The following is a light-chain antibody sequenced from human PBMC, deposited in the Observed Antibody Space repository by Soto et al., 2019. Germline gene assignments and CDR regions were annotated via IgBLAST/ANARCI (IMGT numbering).Light chain of an antibody. CDR2: EVY. CDR3: SSYVGTNSYV. J-gene: IGLJ1*01. Sequence: QSVLTQPPSASGSPGQSVTISCTGTSSDVGGYNYVSWYQQHPGKAPKLIIYEVYKRPSGAPDRFSGSKSGNTAALTVSVLQAEDEADYYCSSYVGTNSYVFGTGTKLTVL. V-gene: IGLV2-8*01. CDR1: SSDVGGYNY.